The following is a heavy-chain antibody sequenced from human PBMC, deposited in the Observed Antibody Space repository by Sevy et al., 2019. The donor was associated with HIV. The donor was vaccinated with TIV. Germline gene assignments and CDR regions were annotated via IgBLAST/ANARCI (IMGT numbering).Heavy chain of an antibody. D-gene: IGHD2-8*01. Sequence: GGSLRLSCAASGFTFSNYAMSWVRQAPGKGLEWVSTFSFGCGKINYADSVKGRFTISRDNSKSSVYLQMNNMRVEDTAVYYCAREGCTKPHDYWGQGTLVTVSS. V-gene: IGHV3-23*01. CDR3: AREGCTKPHDY. CDR1: GFTFSNYA. J-gene: IGHJ4*02. CDR2: FSFGCGKI.